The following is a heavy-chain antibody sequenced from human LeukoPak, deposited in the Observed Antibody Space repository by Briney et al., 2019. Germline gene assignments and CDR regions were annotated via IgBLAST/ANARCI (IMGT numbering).Heavy chain of an antibody. CDR1: GYTFTSYY. CDR2: INPSGGST. V-gene: IGHV1-46*03. CDR3: ARDDSSGLNSRAGAFDI. J-gene: IGHJ3*02. Sequence: ASVKVSCKASGYTFTSYYMHWERQAPGQGLEWMGIINPSGGSTSYAQKFQGRVTMTRDTSTSTVYMELSSLRSEDTAVYYCARDDSSGLNSRAGAFDIWGQGTMVTVSS. D-gene: IGHD3-22*01.